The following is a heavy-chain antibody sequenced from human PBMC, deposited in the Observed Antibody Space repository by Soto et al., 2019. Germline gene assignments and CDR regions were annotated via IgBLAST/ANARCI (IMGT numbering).Heavy chain of an antibody. V-gene: IGHV3-33*01. CDR3: ARDSPFEDCYDSSGFFDY. D-gene: IGHD3-22*01. CDR1: GFTFSSYG. CDR2: IWYDGSNK. J-gene: IGHJ4*02. Sequence: QVQLVESGGGVVQPGRSLRLSCAASGFTFSSYGMHWVRQAPGKGLEWVAVIWYDGSNKYYADSVKGRFTISRDNSKNTLYLQMNSLRAEDTAVYYCARDSPFEDCYDSSGFFDYWGQGTLVTVSS.